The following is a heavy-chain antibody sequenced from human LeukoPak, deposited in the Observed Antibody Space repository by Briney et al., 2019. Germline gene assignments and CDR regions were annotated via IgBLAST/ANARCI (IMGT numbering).Heavy chain of an antibody. CDR3: ATVAVIRGVTYFDY. CDR1: GGSISSYY. D-gene: IGHD3-10*01. J-gene: IGHJ4*02. V-gene: IGHV4-59*01. CDR2: LFYSGST. Sequence: SETLSLTCAVSGGSISSYYWSWIRQPPGKGLEWIAYLFYSGSTDYNPSLESRVTISVDTSKNQFSLKLTSVTAADTAVYYCATVAVIRGVTYFDYWGQGTLVTVSS.